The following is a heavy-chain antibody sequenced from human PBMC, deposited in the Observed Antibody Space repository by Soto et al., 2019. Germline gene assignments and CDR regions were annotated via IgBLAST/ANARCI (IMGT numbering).Heavy chain of an antibody. CDR1: GFTFSSYN. Sequence: EVQLVESGGGLVKPGGSLRLSCAASGFTFSSYNMNWARQAPGKGLEWVASMSSSGSFIYYADPLKGRFTISRDNAKNSLYLQMNSLKVDDTAVYYCARGGQISRDNWFAPWGQGTLVIVSS. V-gene: IGHV3-21*01. CDR2: MSSSGSFI. J-gene: IGHJ5*02. CDR3: ARGGQISRDNWFAP.